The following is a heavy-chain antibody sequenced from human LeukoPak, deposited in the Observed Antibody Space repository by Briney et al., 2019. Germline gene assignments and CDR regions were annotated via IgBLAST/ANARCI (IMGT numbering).Heavy chain of an antibody. CDR2: ISAYNGNT. J-gene: IGHJ4*02. Sequence: ASVNVSCTASGYTFTSYGISWVRQAPGQGLEWMGWISAYNGNTNYAQKLQGRVTMTTDTSTSTAYMELRSLRSDDTAVYYCAREIAAAGTGSFDYWGQGTLVTVSS. CDR1: GYTFTSYG. D-gene: IGHD6-13*01. V-gene: IGHV1-18*01. CDR3: AREIAAAGTGSFDY.